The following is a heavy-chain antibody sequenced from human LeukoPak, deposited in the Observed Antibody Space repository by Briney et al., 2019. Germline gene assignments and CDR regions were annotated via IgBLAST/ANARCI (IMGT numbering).Heavy chain of an antibody. CDR1: GYTFTGYY. CDR3: ARDRRHPSSSWYLDGAFDI. D-gene: IGHD6-13*01. J-gene: IGHJ3*02. CDR2: INPNSGGT. V-gene: IGHV1-2*04. Sequence: ALVKVSCKASGYTFTGYYMHWVRQAPGQGLEWMGWINPNSGGTNYAQKFQGWVTMTRDTSISTAYMELSRLRSDDTAVYYCARDRRHPSSSWYLDGAFDIWGQGTMVTVSS.